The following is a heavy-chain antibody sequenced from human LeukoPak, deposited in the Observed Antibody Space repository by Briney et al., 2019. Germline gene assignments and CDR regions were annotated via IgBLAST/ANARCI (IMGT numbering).Heavy chain of an antibody. V-gene: IGHV3-48*03. CDR3: ARDGKELPMDPLFDY. J-gene: IGHJ4*02. Sequence: PGVSLRLSCAASGFTFSSYEMNWVRQAPGKGLEWVSYISSSGSTIYYADSVKGRFTISRDNAKNSLYLQMNSLRAEDTAVYYCARDGKELPMDPLFDYWGQGTLVTVSS. D-gene: IGHD1-26*01. CDR2: ISSSGSTI. CDR1: GFTFSSYE.